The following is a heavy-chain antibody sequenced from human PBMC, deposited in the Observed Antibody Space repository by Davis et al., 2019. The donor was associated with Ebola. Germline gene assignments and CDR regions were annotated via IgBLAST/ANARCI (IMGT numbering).Heavy chain of an antibody. Sequence: LRLSCSVSGGSISSGDYYWTWIRQYPGKGLEWIGYIYYSGTIWYNPSLRGRVTISRDTSNNQFSLKLTSVTAADTAVYYCARGKAPRARVAFDPWGQGALVTVSS. CDR3: ARGKAPRARVAFDP. J-gene: IGHJ5*02. V-gene: IGHV4-31*03. CDR2: IYYSGTI. CDR1: GGSISSGDYY.